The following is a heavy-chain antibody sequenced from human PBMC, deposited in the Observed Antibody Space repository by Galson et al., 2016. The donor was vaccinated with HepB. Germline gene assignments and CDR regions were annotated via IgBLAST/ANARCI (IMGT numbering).Heavy chain of an antibody. D-gene: IGHD1-14*01. V-gene: IGHV3-53*01. Sequence: SLRLSCAASGFTVSSYYMSWVRQAPGKGLEWVPVIYIDGNTYYADSVRGRFTISRDNFKNTVHLQVNSLRAEDTAVYYCAGDPGLPNGMDIWGQGTTVTVSS. J-gene: IGHJ6*02. CDR3: AGDPGLPNGMDI. CDR1: GFTVSSYY. CDR2: IYIDGNT.